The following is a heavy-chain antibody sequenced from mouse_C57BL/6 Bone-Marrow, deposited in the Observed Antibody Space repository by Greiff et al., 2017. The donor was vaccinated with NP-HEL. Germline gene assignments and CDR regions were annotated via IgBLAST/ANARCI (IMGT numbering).Heavy chain of an antibody. CDR1: GFNIKNTY. CDR3: ASKLLLRYGYFDV. Sequence: EVQLQQSVAELVRPGASVKLSCTASGFNIKNTYMHWVKQRPEQGLEWIGRIDPANGNTKYTPKFQGKATITADTSSNTAYLQLSSLTSEDTAIYYCASKLLLRYGYFDVWGTGTTVTVSS. J-gene: IGHJ1*03. V-gene: IGHV14-3*01. D-gene: IGHD1-1*01. CDR2: IDPANGNT.